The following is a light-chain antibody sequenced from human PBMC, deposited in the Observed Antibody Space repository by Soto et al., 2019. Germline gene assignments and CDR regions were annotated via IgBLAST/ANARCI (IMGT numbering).Light chain of an antibody. Sequence: EIVMTQSPAALSVSPGERATLSCRASQSVSSNLAWYQQKPGQAPRLLIYGASTRATGISARFSGSGSGTEFTLTISSLQSEDFAVYYCQQYNNWPFLTFGGGTKVDIK. CDR1: QSVSSN. J-gene: IGKJ4*01. CDR2: GAS. V-gene: IGKV3-15*01. CDR3: QQYNNWPFLT.